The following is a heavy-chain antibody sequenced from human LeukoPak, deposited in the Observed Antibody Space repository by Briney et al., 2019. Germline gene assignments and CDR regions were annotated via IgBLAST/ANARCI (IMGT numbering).Heavy chain of an antibody. CDR1: GFTFSSYW. J-gene: IGHJ4*02. CDR2: ISSGSSTI. D-gene: IGHD3-3*01. CDR3: ASGRYYDFWSNY. Sequence: GGSLRLSCAASGFTFSSYWMSWVRQAPGKGLEWVSYISSGSSTIYYADSVKGRFTISRDNAKNSLYLQMNSLRGEDTAVYYCASGRYYDFWSNYWGQGTLVTVSS. V-gene: IGHV3-48*01.